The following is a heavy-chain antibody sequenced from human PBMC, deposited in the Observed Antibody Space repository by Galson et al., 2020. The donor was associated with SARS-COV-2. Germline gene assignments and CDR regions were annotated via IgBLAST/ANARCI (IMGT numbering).Heavy chain of an antibody. CDR3: AREGPDYDSSYFDN. CDR1: GFMFNNFA. Sequence: TGGSLRLSCAASGFMFNNFAMHWVRQAPGKGLEWVAIISFDGTTEYEDSVKGRFTISRDTSKNTLFLQINTLRPEDTAVYYCAREGPDYDSSYFDNWGRGTLVIVSS. D-gene: IGHD3-22*01. J-gene: IGHJ4*01. V-gene: IGHV3-30*03. CDR2: ISFDGTTE.